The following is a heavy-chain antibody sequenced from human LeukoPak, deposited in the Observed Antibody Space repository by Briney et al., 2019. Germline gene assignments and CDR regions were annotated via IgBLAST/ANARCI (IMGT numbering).Heavy chain of an antibody. Sequence: ASETLSLTCTVSGGSISSGGYYWSWIRQPPGKGLEWIGYIYHSGSTYYNPSLKSRVAISVDRSKNQFSLKLSSVTAADTAVYYYARETRQYQPVGYYYYYYMDVWGKGTTVTVSS. D-gene: IGHD2-2*01. V-gene: IGHV4-30-2*01. J-gene: IGHJ6*03. CDR1: GGSISSGGYY. CDR3: ARETRQYQPVGYYYYYYMDV. CDR2: IYHSGST.